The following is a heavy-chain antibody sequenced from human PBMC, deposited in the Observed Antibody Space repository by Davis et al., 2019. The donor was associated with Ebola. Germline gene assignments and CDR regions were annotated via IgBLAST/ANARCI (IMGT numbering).Heavy chain of an antibody. CDR1: GFTFSSYS. Sequence: GGSLRLSCAASGFTFSSYSMNWVRQAPGKGLEWVSSISSSSSYIYYADSVKGRFTISRDNAKNSLYLQMNSLRAEDTAVYYCARAKGAYYDFGLYYFDYWGQGTLVTVSS. D-gene: IGHD3-3*01. J-gene: IGHJ4*02. CDR3: ARAKGAYYDFGLYYFDY. CDR2: ISSSSSYI. V-gene: IGHV3-21*04.